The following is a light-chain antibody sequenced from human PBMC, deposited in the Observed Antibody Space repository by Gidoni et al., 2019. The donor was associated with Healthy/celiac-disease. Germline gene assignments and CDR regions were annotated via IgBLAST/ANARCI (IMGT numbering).Light chain of an antibody. V-gene: IGKV1-33*01. CDR1: QDISNY. CDR3: QQYDNXXXA. Sequence: DIQMTQSPSSLSASVGDRVTITCQASQDISNYLNWYQQKPGKAPKLLIYDASNLETGVPSRFSGXXXGTDFTFTISSLQPEDIATYYCQQYDNXXXAFGQGTRLEIK. J-gene: IGKJ5*01. CDR2: DAS.